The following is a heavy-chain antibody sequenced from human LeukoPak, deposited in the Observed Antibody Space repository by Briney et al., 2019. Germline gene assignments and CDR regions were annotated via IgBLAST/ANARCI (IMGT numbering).Heavy chain of an antibody. D-gene: IGHD5-18*01. CDR3: ARAGYTYTTLYY. Sequence: GGSVRLSCAASGFTFSHYWMTWIRQAPGKGLEWVANIKQDGSEKYYVDSVKGRFTISRANAKNSLYLQMNSLRVDDTALYYCARAGYTYTTLYYWGQGTLVTVSS. V-gene: IGHV3-7*01. CDR1: GFTFSHYW. J-gene: IGHJ4*02. CDR2: IKQDGSEK.